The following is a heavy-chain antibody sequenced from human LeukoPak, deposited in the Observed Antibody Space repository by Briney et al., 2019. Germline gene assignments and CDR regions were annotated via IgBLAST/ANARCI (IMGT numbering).Heavy chain of an antibody. CDR1: GGSISSSSYY. CDR3: ARRRYYDGSGYLE. J-gene: IGHJ1*01. CDR2: IYYSEST. V-gene: IGHV4-39*01. D-gene: IGHD3-22*01. Sequence: SETLSLTXTVSGGSISSSSYYWGWIRQPPGKGLVWNGSIYYSESTYYNTSLKSRVTMSVDPSNNQFSLNLRSVTAADTAVYYCARRRYYDGSGYLEWGQGTLLSVSS.